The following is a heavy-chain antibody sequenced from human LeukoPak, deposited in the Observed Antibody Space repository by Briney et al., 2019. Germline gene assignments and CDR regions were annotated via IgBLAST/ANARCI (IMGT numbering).Heavy chain of an antibody. CDR1: GFTFSSYA. D-gene: IGHD3-10*01. CDR3: AKGHVLLWFGESQNWFDP. V-gene: IGHV3-23*01. CDR2: ISGSGGST. Sequence: PGGSLRLSCAASGFTFSSYAMSWVRQAPEKGLEWVSAISGSGGSTYYADSVKGRFTISRDNSKNTLYLQMNSLRAEDTAVYYCAKGHVLLWFGESQNWFDPWGQGTLVTVSS. J-gene: IGHJ5*02.